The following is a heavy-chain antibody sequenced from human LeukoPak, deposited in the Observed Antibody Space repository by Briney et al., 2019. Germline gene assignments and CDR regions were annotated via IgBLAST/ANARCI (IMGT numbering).Heavy chain of an antibody. V-gene: IGHV4-31*03. D-gene: IGHD4-17*01. J-gene: IGHJ5*02. CDR3: ARDRGNTVTTPLGWFDP. Sequence: PSQTLSLTCTVSGGSICSGGYYWSWIRQHPGKGLEWIGYIYYSGSTYYNPSLKSRVTISVDTSKNQFSLKLSSVTAADTAVYYCARDRGNTVTTPLGWFDPWGQGTLVTVSS. CDR1: GGSICSGGYY. CDR2: IYYSGST.